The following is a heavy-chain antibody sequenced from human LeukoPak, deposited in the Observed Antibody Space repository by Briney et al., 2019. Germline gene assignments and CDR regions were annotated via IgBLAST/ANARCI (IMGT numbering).Heavy chain of an antibody. D-gene: IGHD5-24*01. J-gene: IGHJ4*02. CDR1: GYSISSGYY. Sequence: PSETLSLTCTVSGYSISSGYYWSWIRQPPGKGLEWIGYIYYSGSTNYNPSLKSRVTISVDTSKNQFSLNLRSVTAADTAVYYCARGSRDGYNHFDYWGQGTLVTVSS. CDR3: ARGSRDGYNHFDY. CDR2: IYYSGST. V-gene: IGHV4-61*01.